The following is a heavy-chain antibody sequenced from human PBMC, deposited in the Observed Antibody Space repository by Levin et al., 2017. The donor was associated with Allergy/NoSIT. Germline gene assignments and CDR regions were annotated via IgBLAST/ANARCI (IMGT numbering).Heavy chain of an antibody. CDR2: INHSGST. V-gene: IGHV4-34*01. D-gene: IGHD3-16*02. J-gene: IGHJ4*02. CDR3: ARSYVWGSYRYTLDY. Sequence: SETLSLTCAVYGGSFSGYYWSWIRQPPGKGLEWIGEINHSGSTNYNPSLKSRVTISVDTSKNQFSLKLSSVTAADTAVYYCARSYVWGSYRYTLDYWGQGTLVTVSS. CDR1: GGSFSGYY.